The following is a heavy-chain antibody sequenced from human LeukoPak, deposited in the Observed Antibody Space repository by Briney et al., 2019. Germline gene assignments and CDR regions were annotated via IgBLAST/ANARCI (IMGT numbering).Heavy chain of an antibody. CDR1: GGSISSYY. J-gene: IGHJ5*02. CDR2: IYTSGST. D-gene: IGHD3-10*01. CDR3: ARDTTYYYGSGSYLNWFDP. Sequence: SETLSLTCTVSGGSISSYYWSWIRQPAGKGLEWIGRIYTSGSTNYSPSLKSRVTISVDKSKNQFSLKLSSVTAADTAVYYCARDTTYYYGSGSYLNWFDPWGQGTLVTVSS. V-gene: IGHV4-4*07.